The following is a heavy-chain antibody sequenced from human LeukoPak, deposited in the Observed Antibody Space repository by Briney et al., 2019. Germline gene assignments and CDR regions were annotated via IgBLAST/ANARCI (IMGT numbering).Heavy chain of an antibody. CDR1: GFTFSGSA. D-gene: IGHD3-22*01. J-gene: IGHJ3*02. Sequence: GGSPRLSCAASGFTFSGSAMHWVRQASGKGLEWVGRIRSKAHSYATAYAASVKGRFTISRDDSKNTAYLQMNSLKTEDTAVYYCTRHGGRDYYDSSEDAFDIWGQGTMVTVSS. CDR3: TRHGGRDYYDSSEDAFDI. CDR2: IRSKAHSYAT. V-gene: IGHV3-73*01.